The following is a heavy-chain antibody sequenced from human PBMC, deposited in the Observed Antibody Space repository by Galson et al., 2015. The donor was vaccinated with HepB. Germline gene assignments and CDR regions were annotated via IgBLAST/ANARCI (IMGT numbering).Heavy chain of an antibody. V-gene: IGHV1-69*06. CDR2: IIPIFGTA. J-gene: IGHJ6*02. CDR3: ARGRYCSSTSCSDPLTYYYYGMDV. CDR1: GGTFSSYA. Sequence: SVKVSCKASGGTFSSYAISWVRQAPGQGLEWMGGIIPIFGTANYAQKFQGRVTITADKSTSTAYMELSSLRSEDTAVYYCARGRYCSSTSCSDPLTYYYYGMDVWGQGTTVTVSS. D-gene: IGHD2-2*01.